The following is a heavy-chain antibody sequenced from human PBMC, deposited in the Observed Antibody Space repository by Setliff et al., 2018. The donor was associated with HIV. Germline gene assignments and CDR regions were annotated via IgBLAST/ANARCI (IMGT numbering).Heavy chain of an antibody. D-gene: IGHD1-7*01. J-gene: IGHJ4*02. Sequence: SETLSLTCAVYGGSFSGYYWSWIRQPPGKGLEWIGEINHSGSTNYNPSLKSRVTISVDTSKNQFSLEVSSVTAADTAVYYCARGCPFYNWNYTSDYWGQGTLVTVSS. CDR1: GGSFSGYY. CDR3: ARGCPFYNWNYTSDY. CDR2: INHSGST. V-gene: IGHV4-34*01.